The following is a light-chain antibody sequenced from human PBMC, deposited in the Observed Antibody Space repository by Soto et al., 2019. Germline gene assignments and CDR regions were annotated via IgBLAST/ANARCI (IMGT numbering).Light chain of an antibody. V-gene: IGLV2-14*01. CDR2: EVT. CDR3: SSYTSSNTVL. J-gene: IGLJ2*01. CDR1: SSDVGGYNY. Sequence: QSALTQPASVSGSPGQSITISCTATSSDVGGYNYVSWYQQHPGKAPKLMIYEVTKRPSGVSNRFFGSKSGNTASLTISGLQAEAEADFFCSSYTSSNTVLFGGGTKLTVL.